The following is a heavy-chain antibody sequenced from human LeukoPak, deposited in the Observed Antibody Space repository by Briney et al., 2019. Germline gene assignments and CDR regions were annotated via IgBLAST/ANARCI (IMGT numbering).Heavy chain of an antibody. Sequence: PGKSLRLSCAASGFTFSNYAMHWVRQAPGKGLEWVAGISYDGGDKHYADSVKGRITFSRDNSEYTLYLQLNSLRAEDTAVYYCARGSSWYRGDFYALDVWGQGTTVTVSS. D-gene: IGHD6-13*01. CDR2: ISYDGGDK. CDR1: GFTFSNYA. V-gene: IGHV3-30*04. CDR3: ARGSSWYRGDFYALDV. J-gene: IGHJ6*02.